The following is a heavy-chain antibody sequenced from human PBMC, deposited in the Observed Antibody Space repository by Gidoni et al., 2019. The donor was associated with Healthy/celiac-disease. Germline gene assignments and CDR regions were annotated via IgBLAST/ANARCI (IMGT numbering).Heavy chain of an antibody. CDR1: GGTFSSYA. V-gene: IGHV1-69*01. J-gene: IGHJ6*03. CDR2: IIPIFGTA. CDR3: ARGRGKQPQGDYYYMDV. D-gene: IGHD3-16*01. Sequence: QVQLVQSGAEVKKPGSSVKVSCKASGGTFSSYAISWVRQAPGQGLEWMGGIIPIFGTANYAQKFQGRVTITADESTSTAYMELSSLRSEDTAVYYCARGRGKQPQGDYYYMDVWGKGTTVTVSS.